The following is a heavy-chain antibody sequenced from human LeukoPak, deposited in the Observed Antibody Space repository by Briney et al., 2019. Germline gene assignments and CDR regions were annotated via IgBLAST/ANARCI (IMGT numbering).Heavy chain of an antibody. J-gene: IGHJ4*02. CDR1: GFTFSSYW. CDR2: INSDGNNR. V-gene: IGHV3-74*01. CDR3: AKGKDSVAGATNDY. Sequence: GGSLRLSCAASGFTFSSYWMHWVRQAPGKGLLWVSLINSDGNNRGYADSVKGRLTVSRDNAKNTLYLQVNSLRAEDTAVYYCAKGKDSVAGATNDYWGQGTLVTVSS. D-gene: IGHD6-19*01.